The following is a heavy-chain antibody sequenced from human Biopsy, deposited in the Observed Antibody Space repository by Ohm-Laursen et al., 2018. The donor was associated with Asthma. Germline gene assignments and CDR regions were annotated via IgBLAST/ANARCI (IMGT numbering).Heavy chain of an antibody. D-gene: IGHD3-3*01. CDR1: GFTFRSYA. CDR3: ARDVMEWYLPAFDF. V-gene: IGHV3-30-3*01. Sequence: SLRLSCAASGFTFRSYAMHWVRQAPGKGLEWVAVGGSYYDGGLKYYADSVNGRFTVSRDNSKNTLYLQMNSLRPDETTVYYCARDVMEWYLPAFDFWGREPWSPSPQ. CDR2: GGSYYDGGLK. J-gene: IGHJ4*02.